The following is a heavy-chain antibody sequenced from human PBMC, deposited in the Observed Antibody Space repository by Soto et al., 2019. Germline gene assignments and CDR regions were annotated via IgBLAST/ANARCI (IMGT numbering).Heavy chain of an antibody. J-gene: IGHJ6*02. D-gene: IGHD1-26*01. V-gene: IGHV4-4*02. Sequence: SETVSRTFGVSGGAISISSWWRCVGQPPGEGLEWIGEIYRSGSTNYNPSLKSRVTISVDKSKNQSSLKLSSATAADTAVYYCARVHSGSYLDVDYYYGMAVWGQGTTVTVSS. CDR3: ARVHSGSYLDVDYYYGMAV. CDR1: GGAISISSW. CDR2: IYRSGST.